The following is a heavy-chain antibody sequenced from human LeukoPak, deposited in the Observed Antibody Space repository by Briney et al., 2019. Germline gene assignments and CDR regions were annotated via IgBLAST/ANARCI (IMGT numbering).Heavy chain of an antibody. CDR1: GGSISSYY. Sequence: KSSETLSLTCTVSGGSISSYYWSWIRQPPGKGLEWVGYIYYSGSTNYNPSLKSRVTISVDTSKNQFSLKLSSVTAADTAVYFCARRPLRLIMDVWGQGTTVTVSS. CDR2: IYYSGST. J-gene: IGHJ6*02. D-gene: IGHD3-3*01. CDR3: ARRPLRLIMDV. V-gene: IGHV4-59*08.